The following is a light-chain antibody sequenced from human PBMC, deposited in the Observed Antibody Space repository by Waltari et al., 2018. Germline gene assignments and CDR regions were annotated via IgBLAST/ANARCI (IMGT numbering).Light chain of an antibody. CDR3: HQYYSAPLT. V-gene: IGKV4-1*01. CDR2: WVS. Sequence: IVMTPSPESLAVSLCESATIHCKSRQSLLSSSNNKNYLAWSQQQPGQPPKLLIYWVSTRESGVPDRFSGSGSGTDFSLTISSLQAEDVAVYYCHQYYSAPLTFGGGTKVEIK. CDR1: QSLLSSSNNKNY. J-gene: IGKJ4*02.